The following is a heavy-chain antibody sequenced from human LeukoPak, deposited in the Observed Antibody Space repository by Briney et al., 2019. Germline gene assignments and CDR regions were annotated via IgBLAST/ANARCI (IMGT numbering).Heavy chain of an antibody. J-gene: IGHJ5*02. CDR3: ARVGVRGVIERGNWFDP. V-gene: IGHV4-38-2*02. D-gene: IGHD3-10*01. Sequence: PSETLSLTCTVSGYSISSGYYWGWIRQPPGKGLEWIGSIYHSGSTYYNPSLKSRVTISVDTSKNQFSLKLSSVTAADTAVYYCARVGVRGVIERGNWFDPWGQGTLVTVSS. CDR1: GYSISSGYY. CDR2: IYHSGST.